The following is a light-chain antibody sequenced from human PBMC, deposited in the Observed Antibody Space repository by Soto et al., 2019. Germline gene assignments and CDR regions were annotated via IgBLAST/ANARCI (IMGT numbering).Light chain of an antibody. CDR1: QSVGNN. V-gene: IGKV3-15*01. CDR2: GTS. Sequence: EIVLTQSQATLSVSPGERATLSCRASQSVGNNFAWYQQKPGQAPRLLIFGTSTRATGVPARFSGSGSGTEFTLTISSLQSEDFAFYYCQQYGDWPLTFGGGAKVEIE. CDR3: QQYGDWPLT. J-gene: IGKJ4*01.